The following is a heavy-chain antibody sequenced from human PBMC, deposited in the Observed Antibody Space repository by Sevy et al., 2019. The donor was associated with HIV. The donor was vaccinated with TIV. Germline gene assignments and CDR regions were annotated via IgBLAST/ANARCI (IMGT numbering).Heavy chain of an antibody. CDR1: GFNSSSYW. D-gene: IGHD3-16*01. Sequence: GGSLRLSCAASGFNSSSYWMSCVRQAPGRGLGGVANIKQDGSERYYVDSVKGRFTISRDNAKNSLYMQMNSLRAEDTAVYYCARAIGLGYWGQGSLVTVSS. CDR2: IKQDGSER. V-gene: IGHV3-7*01. CDR3: ARAIGLGY. J-gene: IGHJ4*02.